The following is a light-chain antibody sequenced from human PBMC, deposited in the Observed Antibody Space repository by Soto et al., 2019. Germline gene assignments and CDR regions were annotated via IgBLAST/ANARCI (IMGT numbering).Light chain of an antibody. Sequence: QSALTQPPSASGSRGQSVTISCTGTSSDVGGYNYVSWYQQHPGKAPKLMIYEVSKRPSGVPDRFSGSKSGNTASLTVSGLQADDEADYYCSSYAGSNKSVFGTGTKLTVL. J-gene: IGLJ1*01. CDR2: EVS. V-gene: IGLV2-8*01. CDR3: SSYAGSNKSV. CDR1: SSDVGGYNY.